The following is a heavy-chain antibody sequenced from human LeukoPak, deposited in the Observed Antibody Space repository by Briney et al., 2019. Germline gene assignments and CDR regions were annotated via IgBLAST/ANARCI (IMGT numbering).Heavy chain of an antibody. V-gene: IGHV3-23*01. J-gene: IGHJ3*02. Sequence: GGSLRLSCAASGFTFSSYAMRWVRQAPGKGLEWVSAISGSGGSTYYADSVKGRFTISRDNSKNTLYLQMNSLRAEDTAVYYCAKVWVGYIWNNRAFDIWGQGTMVTVSS. D-gene: IGHD1/OR15-1a*01. CDR3: AKVWVGYIWNNRAFDI. CDR2: ISGSGGST. CDR1: GFTFSSYA.